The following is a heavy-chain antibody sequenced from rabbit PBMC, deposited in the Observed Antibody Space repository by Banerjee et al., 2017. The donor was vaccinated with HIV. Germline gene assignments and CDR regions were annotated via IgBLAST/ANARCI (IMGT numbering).Heavy chain of an antibody. CDR1: GFDFSRYY. CDR2: IYPDYEST. CDR3: ARGTTYNL. J-gene: IGHJ4*01. Sequence: QQQLEESGGGLVKPEGSLTLTCKASGFDFSRYYMSWVRQAPGKGLEWIAYIYPDYESTDYATWVNGRFTISKTSSTTVTLQMTSLTAADTATHFCARGTTYNLWGPGTLVTVS. V-gene: IGHV1S45*01.